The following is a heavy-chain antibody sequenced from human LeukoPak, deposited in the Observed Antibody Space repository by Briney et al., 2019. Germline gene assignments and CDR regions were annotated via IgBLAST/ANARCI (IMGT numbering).Heavy chain of an antibody. V-gene: IGHV3-7*01. J-gene: IGHJ6*02. CDR2: INRDGSVK. Sequence: PGGSLRLSCAVSGFTFSDYWVTWVRQTPGKGLEFVANINRDGSVKNYVDSVKGRFTISRDNAKNSLYLQMNSLRVEDTAVYYCATYKNWVAGDVWGQGTTVSVSS. CDR1: GFTFSDYW. CDR3: ATYKNWVAGDV. D-gene: IGHD7-27*01.